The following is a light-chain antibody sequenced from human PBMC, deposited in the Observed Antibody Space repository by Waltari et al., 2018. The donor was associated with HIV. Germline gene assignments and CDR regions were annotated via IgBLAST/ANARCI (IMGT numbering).Light chain of an antibody. J-gene: IGLJ1*01. CDR2: EVS. Sequence: QSALTQPRSVSGSPVQSVTISCTGTSSDIGYFDYVSWYQQYPGKAPKVIIYEVSQRPSGVPDRFTASKSGITASLTISGLQDEDEADYYCCSYAGTYTYVFGTGTTVTVL. CDR1: SSDIGYFDY. CDR3: CSYAGTYTYV. V-gene: IGLV2-11*01.